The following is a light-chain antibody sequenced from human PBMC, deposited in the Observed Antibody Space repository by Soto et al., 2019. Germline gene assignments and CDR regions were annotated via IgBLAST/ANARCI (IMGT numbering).Light chain of an antibody. J-gene: IGKJ1*01. CDR3: QHYGDSSWT. Sequence: EIVLTQSPGTLSLSPGERATLSCRASQSVSTTHSGWYQQKPGQAPRLLIYGASSRAAGVPDRFSGSGSGTDFTLTSTRLEPEDFAVYYCQHYGDSSWTFGQGTKVEIK. V-gene: IGKV3-20*01. CDR1: QSVSTTH. CDR2: GAS.